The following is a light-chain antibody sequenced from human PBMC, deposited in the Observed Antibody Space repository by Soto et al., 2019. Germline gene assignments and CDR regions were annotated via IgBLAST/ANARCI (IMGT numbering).Light chain of an antibody. Sequence: QSVLTQPASVSGSPGQSITISCTGTSSDVGGYKYVSWYQHHPGKGPKLMLYDVSNRPSGVSNRFSGSKSGNTASLTIPGLQAEDEADYYCSSYTSSTTYVFGTGTKLTVL. CDR2: DVS. CDR1: SSDVGGYKY. CDR3: SSYTSSTTYV. J-gene: IGLJ1*01. V-gene: IGLV2-14*01.